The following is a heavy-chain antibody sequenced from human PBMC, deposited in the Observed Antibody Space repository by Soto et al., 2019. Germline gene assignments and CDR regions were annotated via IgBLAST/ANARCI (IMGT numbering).Heavy chain of an antibody. J-gene: IGHJ6*02. CDR1: GYTFTGYY. D-gene: IGHD3-22*01. V-gene: IGHV1-2*04. Sequence: QVQLVQSGAEVKKPGASVKVSCKASGYTFTGYYMHWVRQAPGQGLEWMGWINPNSGGTNYAQKFQGWVTMTRETCISTAYMELSRLRSDDTAVYYCARDLGYDSSGSVYYYGMDVWGQGTTVTVSS. CDR3: ARDLGYDSSGSVYYYGMDV. CDR2: INPNSGGT.